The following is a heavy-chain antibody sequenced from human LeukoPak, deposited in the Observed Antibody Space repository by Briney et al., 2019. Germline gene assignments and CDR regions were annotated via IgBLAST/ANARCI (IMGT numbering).Heavy chain of an antibody. CDR3: ARALDSSGYYYHIQSFDY. D-gene: IGHD3-22*01. V-gene: IGHV4-34*01. CDR1: GGPFSGYY. J-gene: IGHJ4*02. Sequence: SETLSLTCAVYGGPFSGYYWSWIRQPPGKGLEWIGEINHSGSTNYNPSLKSRVTISVDTSKNQFSLKLSSVTAADTAVYYCARALDSSGYYYHIQSFDYWGQGTLVTVSS. CDR2: INHSGST.